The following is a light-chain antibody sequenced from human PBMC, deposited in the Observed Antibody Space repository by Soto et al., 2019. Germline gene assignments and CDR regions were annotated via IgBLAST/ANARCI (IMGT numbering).Light chain of an antibody. J-gene: IGLJ1*01. CDR2: EVT. CDR1: NSDVGRYKF. CDR3: SSYAGSKMGV. V-gene: IGLV2-8*01. Sequence: QSALTQPPSASGSPGQSLTISCTGTNSDVGRYKFVSWYQQRPGKAPKLIIYEVTQRPSGVPDRFSASKSGNTASLTVSGLQAEDEADYYCSSYAGSKMGVFGTGTKVTVL.